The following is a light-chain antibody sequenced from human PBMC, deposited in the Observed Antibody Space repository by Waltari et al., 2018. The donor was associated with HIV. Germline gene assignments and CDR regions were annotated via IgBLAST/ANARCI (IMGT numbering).Light chain of an antibody. CDR3: QSADSSGLYWV. Sequence: SYDLTQPPSVSVSPGQTASIPRGGPELAKQYVYLYQQKTGQAPLVIMSKDKERPPGIPDRFSGSNSGTTVTLAISPVQSEDEAHYYCQSADSSGLYWVFGGGTKLTVL. J-gene: IGLJ3*02. CDR2: KDK. V-gene: IGLV3-25*03. CDR1: ELAKQY.